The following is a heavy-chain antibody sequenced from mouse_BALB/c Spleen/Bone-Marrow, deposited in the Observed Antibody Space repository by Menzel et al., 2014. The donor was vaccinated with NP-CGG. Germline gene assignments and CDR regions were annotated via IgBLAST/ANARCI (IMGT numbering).Heavy chain of an antibody. CDR2: SRNIANDYTT. J-gene: IGHJ1*01. V-gene: IGHV7-1*02. CDR3: ARDFYGSSYWYFDV. D-gene: IGHD1-1*01. CDR1: EFTFSDFY. Sequence: EVKEVESGGGLLQPGGSPRFSCATFEFTFSDFYMERVRQRLGKRLEWIAASRNIANDYTTEYRASVKGRFIVSSDTSQSILYLQMNALRAADTAIYYCARDFYGSSYWYFDVWGAWTTVTVSS.